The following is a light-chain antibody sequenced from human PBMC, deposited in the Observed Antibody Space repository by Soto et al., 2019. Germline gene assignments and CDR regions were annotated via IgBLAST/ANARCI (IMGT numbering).Light chain of an antibody. CDR2: AAS. J-gene: IGKJ4*01. CDR1: QGISSH. V-gene: IGKV1-9*01. Sequence: DIQLTQSPSFLSASVGDRVTITCRASQGISSHLAWYQQKPGKAPNLLIYAASTLQSGVPSRFSGSASGTEFTLTICSLQPEDFAISYCQQHNSYPVTFGGGTKVEIK. CDR3: QQHNSYPVT.